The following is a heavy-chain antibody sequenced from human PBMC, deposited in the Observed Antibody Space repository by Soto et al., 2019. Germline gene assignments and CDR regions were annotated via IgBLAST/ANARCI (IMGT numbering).Heavy chain of an antibody. CDR2: ISGDGSNT. V-gene: IGHV3-74*01. CDR1: GFTLSRHW. Sequence: EVRLVESGGGFVQPGGSLRLSCAASGFTLSRHWMHWVRQAPGKGLLWLSRISGDGSNTNNADSVKGRFTSSRDNPKNTLYLQMNSLRVEDTAVYFCARGGPYASGSSYFDYWGQGVLVTVSS. J-gene: IGHJ4*02. CDR3: ARGGPYASGSSYFDY. D-gene: IGHD3-10*01.